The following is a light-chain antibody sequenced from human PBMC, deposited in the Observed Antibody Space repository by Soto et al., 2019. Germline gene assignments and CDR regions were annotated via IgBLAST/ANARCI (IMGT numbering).Light chain of an antibody. J-gene: IGLJ2*01. CDR3: SSHASSSTHVV. V-gene: IGLV2-14*01. Sequence: QSALTQPASVSGSPGQSITISCTGTSSDVGGYNYVSWYQQHPGKAPKLMLYDVTNRPSGVSNRFSGSKSGNTASLTISGLQAEDEADYYCSSHASSSTHVVFGGGTKLTVL. CDR2: DVT. CDR1: SSDVGGYNY.